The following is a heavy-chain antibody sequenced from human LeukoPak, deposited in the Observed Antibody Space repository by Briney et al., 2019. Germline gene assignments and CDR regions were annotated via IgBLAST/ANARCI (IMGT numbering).Heavy chain of an antibody. CDR1: GFTFSSYW. D-gene: IGHD4-17*01. V-gene: IGHV3-7*01. Sequence: GGSLGLSCAASGFTFSSYWMSWVRQAPGKGLEWVANIKQDGSEKYYVDSVKGRFTISRDNAKNSLYLQMNSLRAEDTAVYYCARPPHIDYGDYYFDYWGQGTLVTASS. CDR3: ARPPHIDYGDYYFDY. CDR2: IKQDGSEK. J-gene: IGHJ4*02.